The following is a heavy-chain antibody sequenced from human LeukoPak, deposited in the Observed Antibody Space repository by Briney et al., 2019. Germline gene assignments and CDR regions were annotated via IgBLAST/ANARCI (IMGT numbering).Heavy chain of an antibody. D-gene: IGHD5-12*01. Sequence: RQPPXGXLEWIGYIYYSGSTNYNPSLKRRVTISLDTSKSQFSLKLRSVTAADTAVYYCARSGLDSRYYFGMDVWGQGXTV. CDR3: ARSGLDSRYYFGMDV. J-gene: IGHJ6*02. CDR2: IYYSGST. V-gene: IGHV4-59*01.